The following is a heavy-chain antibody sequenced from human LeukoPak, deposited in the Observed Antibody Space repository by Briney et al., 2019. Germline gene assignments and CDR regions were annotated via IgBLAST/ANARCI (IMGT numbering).Heavy chain of an antibody. CDR1: GFTLSNYA. D-gene: IGHD6-19*01. J-gene: IGHJ4*02. CDR2: ISSNGGST. V-gene: IGHV3-64*01. Sequence: PGGSLRLACAASGFTLSNYAMHLVRQAPGKGLEYVSAISSNGGSTYYANSVKGRFTISRNNSKNTLYLQMGSLRAEDMAVYYCARVGRAVAGLLDYWGQGTLVTVSS. CDR3: ARVGRAVAGLLDY.